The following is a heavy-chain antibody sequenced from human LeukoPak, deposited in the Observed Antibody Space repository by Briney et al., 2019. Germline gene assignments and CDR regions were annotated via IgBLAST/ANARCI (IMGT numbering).Heavy chain of an antibody. CDR2: ITGSSSFI. D-gene: IGHD2-2*01. V-gene: IGHV3-21*01. CDR1: GFTFSTYS. Sequence: PGGSLRLSCAASGFTFSTYSMNWVRQAPGKGLEWVSSITGSSSFIYYADSVKGRFTISRDNARDSLYLQMNSLRAEDTAVYYCMRGPYALFWGQGTLVSVSS. CDR3: MRGPYALF. J-gene: IGHJ4*02.